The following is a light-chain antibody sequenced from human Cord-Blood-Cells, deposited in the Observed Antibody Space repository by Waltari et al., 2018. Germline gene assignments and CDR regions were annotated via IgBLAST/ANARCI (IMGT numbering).Light chain of an antibody. J-gene: IGLJ1*01. V-gene: IGLV2-23*01. CDR3: CSYAGSSIFYV. CDR2: EGS. Sequence: QSALTQPASVSGSPGQSITIACPGTSRDVGSYNLVSWYQQHPGKAPKLMIYEGSKRPSGVSNRFSGSKSGNTASLTISGLQAEDEADYYCCSYAGSSIFYVFGTGTKVTVL. CDR1: SRDVGSYNL.